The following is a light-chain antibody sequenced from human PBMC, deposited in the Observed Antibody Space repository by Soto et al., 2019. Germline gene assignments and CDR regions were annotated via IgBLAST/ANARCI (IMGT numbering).Light chain of an antibody. Sequence: EIVMTQSPSTLSVSPGQRATLSCRASESVSSHLAWYQQKPGQAPRLLIYDSSTRATGIPARFSGSGSETDFTLTISSLEPEDFAVYYCQQRSNWPSLTFGGGTKVDIK. CDR1: ESVSSH. V-gene: IGKV3-11*01. J-gene: IGKJ4*01. CDR3: QQRSNWPSLT. CDR2: DSS.